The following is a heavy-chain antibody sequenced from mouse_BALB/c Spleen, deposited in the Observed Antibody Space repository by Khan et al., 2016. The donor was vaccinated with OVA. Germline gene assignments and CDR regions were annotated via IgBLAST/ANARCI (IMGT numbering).Heavy chain of an antibody. Sequence: VQLQESGPGLVAPSQSLSITCTVSGFSLTTYGVTWVRQPPGKGLEWLGVIWGDGNTDYHSALISRLSISKDNSENQVFLKLNSLQTDDTATYSCAKSFYSHYYAMGYWGQGTSVTVSS. CDR2: IWGDGNT. CDR3: AKSFYSHYYAMGY. J-gene: IGHJ4*01. D-gene: IGHD2-1*01. CDR1: GFSLTTYG. V-gene: IGHV2-3*01.